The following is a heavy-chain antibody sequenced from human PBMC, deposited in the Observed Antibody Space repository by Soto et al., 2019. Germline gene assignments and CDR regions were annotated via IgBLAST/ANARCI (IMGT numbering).Heavy chain of an antibody. CDR2: ISGSGGST. Sequence: GGSLSLSCAASGFTFSSYAMSWVRQAPGKGLEWVSAISGSGGSTYYADSVKGRFTISRDNSKNTLYLQMNSLRAEDTAVYYCAKDAGRRDGYNYHFYFDYWGQGTLVTVSS. CDR1: GFTFSSYA. CDR3: AKDAGRRDGYNYHFYFDY. V-gene: IGHV3-23*01. D-gene: IGHD5-12*01. J-gene: IGHJ4*02.